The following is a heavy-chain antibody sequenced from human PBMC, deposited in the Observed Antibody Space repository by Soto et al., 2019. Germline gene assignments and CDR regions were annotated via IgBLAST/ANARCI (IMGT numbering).Heavy chain of an antibody. D-gene: IGHD1-26*01. CDR2: ISGSGGST. J-gene: IGHJ4*02. CDR1: GFTFSSYA. CDR3: AKDPPGIVGAIRGAYFDY. V-gene: IGHV3-23*01. Sequence: EVQLLESGGGLVQPGGSLRLSCAASGFTFSSYAMSWVRQAPGKGLEWVSAISGSGGSTYYADSVKGRFTISRDNSKNTLYLQMNSLRAEDTAVYYCAKDPPGIVGAIRGAYFDYWGQGTLVTVSS.